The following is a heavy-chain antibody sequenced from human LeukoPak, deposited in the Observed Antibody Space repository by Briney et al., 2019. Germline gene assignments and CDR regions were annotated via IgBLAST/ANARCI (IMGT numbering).Heavy chain of an antibody. CDR2: IYTSGST. V-gene: IGHV4-4*07. Sequence: PSETLSLTCTVSGGSISSYYWSWIRQPAGKGLEWIGRIYTSGSTNYNPSLKSRVTMSVDTSKNQFSLKLSSVTAADTAVYYCARRSGYYSSGYFDYWGQGTPVTVSS. CDR3: ARRSGYYSSGYFDY. D-gene: IGHD3-22*01. J-gene: IGHJ4*02. CDR1: GGSISSYY.